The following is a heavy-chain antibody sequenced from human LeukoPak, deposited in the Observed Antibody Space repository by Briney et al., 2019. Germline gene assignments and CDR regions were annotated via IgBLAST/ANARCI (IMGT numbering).Heavy chain of an antibody. Sequence: SETLSLTCQVLYSSVSRGYYWGWIRQPPGKGLEWIGSIYHSGSTYHNPSLKSRVTISVDTSKNQFSLRLSSVTAADTAVYYCARRRDLYSGSYYPFDYWGQGTLVTVSS. CDR1: YSSVSRGYY. J-gene: IGHJ4*02. D-gene: IGHD1-26*01. CDR2: IYHSGST. V-gene: IGHV4-38-2*01. CDR3: ARRRDLYSGSYYPFDY.